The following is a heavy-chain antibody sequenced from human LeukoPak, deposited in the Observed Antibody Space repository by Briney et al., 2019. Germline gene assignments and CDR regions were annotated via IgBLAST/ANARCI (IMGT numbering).Heavy chain of an antibody. J-gene: IGHJ4*02. V-gene: IGHV3-53*01. Sequence: GGSLRLSCAASGFTVSTNYMSWVRQAPGKGLEWVSVIYGGNTTYYAESVKGRFTISRDNSKNMLYLQMNSLRANDTAVYYCVRGAVYWGQGTLVTVSS. CDR3: VRGAVY. CDR2: IYGGNTT. CDR1: GFTVSTNY.